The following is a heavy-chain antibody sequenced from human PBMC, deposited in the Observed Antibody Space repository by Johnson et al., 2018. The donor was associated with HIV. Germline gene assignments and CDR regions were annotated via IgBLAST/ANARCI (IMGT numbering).Heavy chain of an antibody. CDR1: GFTFASYA. V-gene: IGHV3-23*04. Sequence: VQLVESGGGLVQPGGSLRLSCAASGFTFASYAMSWVRQAPGKGLEWISLITGSGGSTYNADTVKGRFTISRDNSKNTLYLQMNSLRAEDTAVYYCAKDSMGENWNQFEACDIWGQGTMVTVSS. D-gene: IGHD1-1*01. J-gene: IGHJ3*02. CDR2: ITGSGGST. CDR3: AKDSMGENWNQFEACDI.